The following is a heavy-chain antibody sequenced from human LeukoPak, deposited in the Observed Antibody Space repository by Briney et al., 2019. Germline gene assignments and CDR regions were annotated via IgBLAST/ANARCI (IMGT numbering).Heavy chain of an antibody. CDR3: AKGYYYGSGTYCNVDY. V-gene: IGHV3-23*01. D-gene: IGHD3-10*01. CDR1: GFTFSNYA. J-gene: IGHJ4*02. CDR2: ISGSGGRT. Sequence: GGSLRLSCAASGFTFSNYAMSWVRQAPGKGLEWVSAISGSGGRTYYADSVKGRFTLSRDNSKNTLYLQMNSLRAEDTAVYYCAKGYYYGSGTYCNVDYWGQGTLVTVSS.